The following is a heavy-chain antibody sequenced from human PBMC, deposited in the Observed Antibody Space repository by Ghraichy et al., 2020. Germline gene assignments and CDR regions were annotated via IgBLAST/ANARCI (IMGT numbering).Heavy chain of an antibody. J-gene: IGHJ4*02. D-gene: IGHD3-22*01. CDR2: IIPIFGTA. Sequence: SVKVSCKASGGTFSSYAISWVRQAPGQGLEWMGGIIPIFGTANYAQKFQGRVTITADESTSTAYMELSSLRSEDTAVYYCARGYYYDSSGYYWLFDYWGQGTLVTVSS. CDR3: ARGYYYDSSGYYWLFDY. V-gene: IGHV1-69*13. CDR1: GGTFSSYA.